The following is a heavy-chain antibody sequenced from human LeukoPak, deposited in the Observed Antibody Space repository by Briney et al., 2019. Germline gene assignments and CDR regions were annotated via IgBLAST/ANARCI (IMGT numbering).Heavy chain of an antibody. V-gene: IGHV1-69*05. Sequence: SVKVSCKASGGTFSSYAISWVRQAPGQGLEWMGGIIPIFGTANYAQKFQGRVTITTDESTSTAYMELSSLRSEDTAVYYCAREFLGYCSSTSCPPRYYYYMDVWGKGPRSPSP. D-gene: IGHD2-2*01. J-gene: IGHJ6*03. CDR2: IIPIFGTA. CDR1: GGTFSSYA. CDR3: AREFLGYCSSTSCPPRYYYYMDV.